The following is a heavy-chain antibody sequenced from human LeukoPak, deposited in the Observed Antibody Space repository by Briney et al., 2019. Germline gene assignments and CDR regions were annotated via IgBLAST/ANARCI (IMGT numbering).Heavy chain of an antibody. D-gene: IGHD1-26*01. CDR1: GFTFDDYG. V-gene: IGHV3-30*03. CDR3: ARETIVGATVNWFDP. Sequence: GGSLRLSCAASGFTFDDYGMSWVRQAPGKGLEWVAVISYDGSNKYYADSVKGRFTISRDNSKNTLYLQMNSLRAEDTAVYYCARETIVGATVNWFDPWGQGTLVTVSS. J-gene: IGHJ5*02. CDR2: ISYDGSNK.